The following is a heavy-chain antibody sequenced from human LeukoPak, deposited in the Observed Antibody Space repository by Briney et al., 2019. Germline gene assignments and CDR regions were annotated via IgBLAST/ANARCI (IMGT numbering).Heavy chain of an antibody. V-gene: IGHV3-48*01. Sequence: PGGSLRLSCAASGFTFSSYSMNWVRQAPGKGLEWVSYISSSSTIYYADSVKGRFTISRDNAKKSLYLQMNSLRADDTAVYYCAGASGAWGQGTLVTVSS. J-gene: IGHJ5*02. CDR2: ISSSSTI. CDR3: AGASGA. CDR1: GFTFSSYS.